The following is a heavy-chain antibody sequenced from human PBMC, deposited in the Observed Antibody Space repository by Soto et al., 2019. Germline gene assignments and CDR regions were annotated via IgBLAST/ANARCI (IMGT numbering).Heavy chain of an antibody. Sequence: VASVKVSCKASGGTFSSYAISWVRQAPGQGLEWMGGIIPIFGTANYAQKFQGRVTITADESTSTAYMELSSLRSEDTAVYYCARVAGDYDSSGYSIDYWGQGTLVTVSS. D-gene: IGHD3-22*01. CDR1: GGTFSSYA. V-gene: IGHV1-69*13. CDR2: IIPIFGTA. CDR3: ARVAGDYDSSGYSIDY. J-gene: IGHJ4*02.